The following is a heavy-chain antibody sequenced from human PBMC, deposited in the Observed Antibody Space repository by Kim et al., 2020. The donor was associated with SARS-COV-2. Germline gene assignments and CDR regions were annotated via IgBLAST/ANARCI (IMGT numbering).Heavy chain of an antibody. CDR3: TRDRRPFFDY. Sequence: TTEYAASVKGRFTISRDDSKSIAYLQMNRLKTEDTAVYFCTRDRRPFFDYWGQGTLVTVSS. J-gene: IGHJ4*02. V-gene: IGHV3-49*02. CDR2: TT.